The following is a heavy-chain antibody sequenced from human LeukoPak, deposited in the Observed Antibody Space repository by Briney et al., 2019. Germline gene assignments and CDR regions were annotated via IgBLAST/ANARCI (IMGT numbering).Heavy chain of an antibody. CDR1: GGSFSGYY. CDR3: ARHASGWFLDY. Sequence: PSETLSLTCAVYGGSFSGYYWSWIRQPPGKGLEWIGEINHSGSTNYNPSLKSRVTISVDTSKNQFSLKLSSVTAADTAVYYCARHASGWFLDYWDQGTLVTVSS. D-gene: IGHD6-19*01. J-gene: IGHJ4*02. V-gene: IGHV4-34*01. CDR2: INHSGST.